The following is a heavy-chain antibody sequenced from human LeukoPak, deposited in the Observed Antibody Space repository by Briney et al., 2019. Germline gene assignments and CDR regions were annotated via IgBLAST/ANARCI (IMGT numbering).Heavy chain of an antibody. CDR3: ARDYYDSSGPPTD. J-gene: IGHJ4*02. Sequence: PGRSLRLSCAASGFTFSSYAMHWVRQAPGKGLEWVAVISYDGSNKYYADSVKGRFTISRDNSKNTLYLQMNSLRAEDTAVYYCARDYYDSSGPPTDWGQGTLVTVSS. V-gene: IGHV3-30-3*01. CDR1: GFTFSSYA. D-gene: IGHD3-22*01. CDR2: ISYDGSNK.